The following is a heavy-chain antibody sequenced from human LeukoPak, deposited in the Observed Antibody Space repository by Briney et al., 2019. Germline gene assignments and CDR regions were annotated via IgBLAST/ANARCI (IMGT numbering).Heavy chain of an antibody. V-gene: IGHV4-61*02. Sequence: PSETLSLTCTVSGGSISSGSYYWSWIRQPAGKGLEWIGRIYTSGSTNYNPSLKSRVTISLDTAKNQFSLNTRSVTAADTAVYYCARGGGDFWSGYYTDYYMDVWGKGTTVTVSS. D-gene: IGHD3-3*01. CDR3: ARGGGDFWSGYYTDYYMDV. CDR1: GGSISSGSYY. CDR2: IYTSGST. J-gene: IGHJ6*03.